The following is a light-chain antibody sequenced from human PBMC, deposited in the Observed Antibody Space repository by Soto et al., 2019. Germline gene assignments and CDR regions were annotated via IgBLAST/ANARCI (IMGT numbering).Light chain of an antibody. V-gene: IGLV2-8*01. Sequence: QSVLTQPPSASGSPGQSVAISCTGTSSDVGGYNYVSWYQQHPGKAPKLMIYEVSKRPSGVPDRFSGSKSGNTASLTISGAEAGDEADYYCQVWDSSSEHVVFGGGTKLTVL. CDR2: EVS. J-gene: IGLJ2*01. CDR3: QVWDSSSEHVV. CDR1: SSDVGGYNY.